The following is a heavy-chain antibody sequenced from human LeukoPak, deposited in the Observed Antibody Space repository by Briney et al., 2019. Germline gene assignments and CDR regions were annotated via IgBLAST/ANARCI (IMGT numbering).Heavy chain of an antibody. V-gene: IGHV4-34*01. J-gene: IGHJ4*02. CDR1: GGSFSGYY. CDR2: INHSGST. D-gene: IGHD3-3*01. CDR3: ARATYDAGDY. Sequence: SETLSLTCAVYGGSFSGYYWSWIRQPPGKGLEWIGEINHSGSTNYNPSLKSRVTISVDTSKNQFSLKLSSVTATDTAVYYCARATYDAGDYWGQGTLVTVSS.